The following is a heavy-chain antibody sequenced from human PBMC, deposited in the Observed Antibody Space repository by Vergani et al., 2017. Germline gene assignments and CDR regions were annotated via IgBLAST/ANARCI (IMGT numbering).Heavy chain of an antibody. CDR2: ISSSSSYI. J-gene: IGHJ6*03. CDR1: GFTFSSYS. V-gene: IGHV3-21*01. CDR3: AREDPPSPPYYYYYMDV. D-gene: IGHD6-6*01. Sequence: EVQLVESGGGLVKPGGSLRLSCAASGFTFSSYSMNWVRQAPGKGLEWVSSISSSSSYIYYADSVKGRFTISRDNAKNSLYLQMNSLRAEDTAVYYCAREDPPSPPYYYYYMDVWGKGTTVTVSS.